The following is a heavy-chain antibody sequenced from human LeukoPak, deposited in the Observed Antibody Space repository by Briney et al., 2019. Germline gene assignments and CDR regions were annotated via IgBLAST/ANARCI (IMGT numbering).Heavy chain of an antibody. CDR3: ARAYYYDSSGSDY. CDR1: GYTFSSYE. Sequence: GGSLRLSCAAPGYTFSSYEMNWVRQAPGKGLDWGSYISSSGSSIYYADSVKGRFTISRDNAKNSLYLQMNSLSAEDTAVYYCARAYYYDSSGSDYWGQGTLVTVSS. CDR2: ISSSGSSI. V-gene: IGHV3-48*03. D-gene: IGHD3-22*01. J-gene: IGHJ4*02.